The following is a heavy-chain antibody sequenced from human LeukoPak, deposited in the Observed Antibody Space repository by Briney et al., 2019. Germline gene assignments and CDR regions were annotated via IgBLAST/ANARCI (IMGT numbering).Heavy chain of an antibody. CDR3: ARVGRVGAELFDY. J-gene: IGHJ4*02. CDR1: GGSISSGDYY. Sequence: SETLSLTCTVSGGSISSGDYYWSWIRQPPGKGLEWIGYIYYSGSTYYNPSLKSRVTISVDTSKNQFSLKLSSVTAADTAVYYCARVGRVGAELFDYWGQGTLVTVSS. D-gene: IGHD1-26*01. V-gene: IGHV4-30-4*01. CDR2: IYYSGST.